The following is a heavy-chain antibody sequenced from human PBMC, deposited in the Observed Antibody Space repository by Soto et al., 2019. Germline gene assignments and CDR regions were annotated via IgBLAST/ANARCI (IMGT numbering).Heavy chain of an antibody. D-gene: IGHD2-8*01. Sequence: GGSLRLSCAASGFTFSSYSMNWVRQAPGKGLEWVSYISSSSSTIYYADSVKGRFTISRDNAKNSLYLQMNSLRAEDTAVYYCARDSGLMVYAIAAAGDIDDWGQGTLVTVSS. CDR1: GFTFSSYS. V-gene: IGHV3-48*01. CDR3: ARDSGLMVYAIAAAGDIDD. CDR2: ISSSSSTI. J-gene: IGHJ4*02.